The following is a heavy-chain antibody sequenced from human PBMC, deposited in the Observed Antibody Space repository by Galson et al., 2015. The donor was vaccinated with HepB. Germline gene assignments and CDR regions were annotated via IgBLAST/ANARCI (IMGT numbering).Heavy chain of an antibody. CDR3: ARAGIGPTGTGEDAFDI. CDR2: ISGSNIYT. Sequence: ASGFIFSDYYMSWIRQAPGKGLEWVSYISGSNIYTNYTDSVKGRFTISRDNAKNSLYLQMNGLRAGDTAIYYCARAGIGPTGTGEDAFDIWGQGTMVTVSS. D-gene: IGHD2-8*02. V-gene: IGHV3-11*05. CDR1: GFIFSDYY. J-gene: IGHJ3*02.